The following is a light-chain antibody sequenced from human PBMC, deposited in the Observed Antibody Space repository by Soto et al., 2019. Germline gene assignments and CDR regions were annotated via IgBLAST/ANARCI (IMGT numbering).Light chain of an antibody. V-gene: IGKV3-20*01. Sequence: EIVLTQSPGTLSLSPGDRATLSCRASQSVSSNYVAWFQQKYGQAPRLLIYGASSRATGIPDRFSGSGSGTDFTLTISRLEPEDFAVYFCQQYRRSPWTFGQGTKVEFK. CDR1: QSVSSNY. CDR2: GAS. J-gene: IGKJ1*01. CDR3: QQYRRSPWT.